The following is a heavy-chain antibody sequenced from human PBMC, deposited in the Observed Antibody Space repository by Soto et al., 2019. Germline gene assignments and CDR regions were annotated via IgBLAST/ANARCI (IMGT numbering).Heavy chain of an antibody. CDR1: CGYMSSYY. Sequence: PSETLSHSWTVACGYMSSYYWRWFRQPPGKGLEWIGYIYYTGTTNYSPSLKSRATISVDTSRNQFSLNLSSVTAANTAVYYWARLGAYYQAFAYRGKGTLVPVS. CDR2: IYYTGTT. D-gene: IGHD3-22*01. V-gene: IGHV4-59*08. J-gene: IGHJ4*02. CDR3: ARLGAYYQAFAY.